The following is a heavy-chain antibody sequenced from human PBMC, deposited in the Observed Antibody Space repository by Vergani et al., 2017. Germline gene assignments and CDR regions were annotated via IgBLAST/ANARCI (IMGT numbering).Heavy chain of an antibody. CDR3: ARDGYNWNHDGGDAFDI. CDR2: IIPILGIA. J-gene: IGHJ3*02. D-gene: IGHD1-1*01. Sequence: QVQLVQSGAEVKKPGASVKVSCKASGGTFSSYAISWVRQAPGQGLEWMGRIIPILGIANYAQKFQGRVTITADKSTSTAYMELSSRRSEDTAVDYCARDGYNWNHDGGDAFDIWGQGTMVTVSS. CDR1: GGTFSSYA. V-gene: IGHV1-69*04.